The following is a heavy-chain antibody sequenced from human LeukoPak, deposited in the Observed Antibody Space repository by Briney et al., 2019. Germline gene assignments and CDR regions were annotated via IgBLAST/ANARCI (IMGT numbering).Heavy chain of an antibody. CDR3: ARSSQYSSGWHYYYMDV. CDR1: GYTFTSYD. J-gene: IGHJ6*03. CDR2: MNPNSGNT. Sequence: ASVKVSCKASGYTFTSYDINWVRQATGQGLEWMGWMNPNSGNTGYAQKFQGRVTMTRNTSISTAYMELSSLRSEDTAVYYCARSSQYSSGWHYYYMDVWGKGTTVTVSS. D-gene: IGHD6-19*01. V-gene: IGHV1-8*01.